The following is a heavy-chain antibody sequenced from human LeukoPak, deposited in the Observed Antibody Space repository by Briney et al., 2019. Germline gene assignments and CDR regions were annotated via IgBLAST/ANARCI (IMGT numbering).Heavy chain of an antibody. CDR3: ARRDDSSGYHKIFDY. CDR2: IYHSGST. CDR1: GYSISSGYY. Sequence: SETLSLTCTVSGYSISSGYYWGWIRQPPGKGLEWIGSIYHSGSTYYNPSLKSRVTISVDTSKNQFSLKLTSVTAADTAVYYCARRDDSSGYHKIFDYWGPGTLVTVSS. J-gene: IGHJ4*02. V-gene: IGHV4-38-2*02. D-gene: IGHD3-22*01.